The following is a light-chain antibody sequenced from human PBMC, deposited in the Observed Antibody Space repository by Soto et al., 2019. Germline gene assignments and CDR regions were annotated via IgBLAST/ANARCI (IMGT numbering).Light chain of an antibody. J-gene: IGKJ3*01. V-gene: IGKV3-15*01. CDR3: HQYNSSPPGT. CDR2: GAS. Sequence: EIMMTQSPGTLSVSPGEGATLSCTASQSVNFNLALYQQQPGQPPRLLLYGASTRATGIPVRFRGSVSGTEFTLPISSLQSEDSAVYYCHQYNSSPPGTFGPGTKVEIK. CDR1: QSVNFN.